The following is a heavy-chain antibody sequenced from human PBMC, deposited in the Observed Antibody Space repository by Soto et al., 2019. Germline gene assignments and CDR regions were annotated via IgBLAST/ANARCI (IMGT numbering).Heavy chain of an antibody. CDR3: ARRFSGTGRYFDY. CDR1: GASFSGYY. V-gene: IGHV4-34*02. Sequence: QVQLQQWGAGLLKPSETLSLSCAVYGASFSGYYWHWIRQPPGKGLEWIGEITQSGSTNYSPSLKTRVTISVDTSKKQFSLRVSSVTAADTAVYYCARRFSGTGRYFDYWGQGALVTVSS. J-gene: IGHJ4*02. CDR2: ITQSGST. D-gene: IGHD1-1*01.